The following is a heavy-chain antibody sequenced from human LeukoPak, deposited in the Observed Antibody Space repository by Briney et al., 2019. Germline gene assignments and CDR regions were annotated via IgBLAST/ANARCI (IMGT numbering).Heavy chain of an antibody. CDR1: GFTFSSYA. CDR3: AKVTYYYDSSGYYYLYFDY. V-gene: IGHV3-23*01. CDR2: ICGSGGST. J-gene: IGHJ4*02. D-gene: IGHD3-22*01. Sequence: GGSLRLSCAASGFTFSSYAMSWVRQAPGKGLEWVSAICGSGGSTYYADSVKGRFTISRDNSKNTLYLQMNSLRAEDTAVYYCAKVTYYYDSSGYYYLYFDYWGQGTLVTVSS.